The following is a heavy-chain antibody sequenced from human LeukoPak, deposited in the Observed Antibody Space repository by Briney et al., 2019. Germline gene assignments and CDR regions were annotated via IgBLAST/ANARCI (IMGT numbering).Heavy chain of an antibody. J-gene: IGHJ4*02. Sequence: GGYLRLYCAASGFTFSSYGMHWVRQAPGKGLEWVAVIWYDGSNKYYSDSVKGRFTISRDNSKNTVYLQMDSLRVEDTAIYYCYATEAYWGQGTLVTVSS. CDR3: YATEAY. V-gene: IGHV3-33*01. CDR2: IWYDGSNK. CDR1: GFTFSSYG.